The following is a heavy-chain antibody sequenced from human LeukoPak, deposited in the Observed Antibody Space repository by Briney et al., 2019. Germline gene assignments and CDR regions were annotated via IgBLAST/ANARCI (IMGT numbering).Heavy chain of an antibody. CDR2: INHSGST. Sequence: SETLSLTCAVYGGSFTGYYWRWIRQPPGQGLEWIGEINHSGSTKYNPSLKSRVTISVDTSTNQFFLRLTSVTAADTAVYYCARRTSANYYYYGMDVWGQGTTVTVSS. CDR3: ARRTSANYYYYGMDV. V-gene: IGHV4-34*01. CDR1: GGSFTGYY. J-gene: IGHJ6*02.